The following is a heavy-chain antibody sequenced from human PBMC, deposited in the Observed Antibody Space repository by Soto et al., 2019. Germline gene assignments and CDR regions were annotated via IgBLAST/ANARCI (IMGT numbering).Heavy chain of an antibody. V-gene: IGHV3-23*01. CDR1: GFTFSGYV. CDR3: VEDEWAI. Sequence: EEQLLESGGDLVQPGGSLRLSCAASGFTFSGYVMNWVRQAPGKGLEWVSAIYNSGDRTYYADSVKGRFTISRDNSKNQLELQKNSLRVEDTAVYYLVEDEWAIWGQGTLVTVSS. D-gene: IGHD2-2*01. J-gene: IGHJ4*02. CDR2: IYNSGDRT.